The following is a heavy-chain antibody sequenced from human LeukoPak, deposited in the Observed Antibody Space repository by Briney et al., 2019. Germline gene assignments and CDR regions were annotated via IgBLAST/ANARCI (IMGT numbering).Heavy chain of an antibody. CDR3: ARESDSGGYRFDY. Sequence: GGSLRLSCAASGFTFSNYEMIWVRQAPGKGLEWVAYINSGGSTKYYAESVKGRFTISRDDAKSSLYLQMNSLRTEDTVIYSCARESDSGGYRFDYWGQGSLVAVSS. V-gene: IGHV3-48*03. J-gene: IGHJ4*02. CDR2: INSGGSTK. CDR1: GFTFSNYE. D-gene: IGHD3-22*01.